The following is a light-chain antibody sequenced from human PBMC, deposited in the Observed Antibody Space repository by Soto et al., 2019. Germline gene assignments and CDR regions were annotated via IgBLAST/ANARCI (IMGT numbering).Light chain of an antibody. Sequence: EIVMTQSPATLSVSPGERATLSCRASQSVSSNLAWYQQQPGQAPRLLIYGASTRAPGIPARFSGSGSGTEFTLTISSLQSEDFAVYYCQQYNNLPPRTFGQGTKVQIK. CDR1: QSVSSN. V-gene: IGKV3-15*01. CDR3: QQYNNLPPRT. J-gene: IGKJ1*01. CDR2: GAS.